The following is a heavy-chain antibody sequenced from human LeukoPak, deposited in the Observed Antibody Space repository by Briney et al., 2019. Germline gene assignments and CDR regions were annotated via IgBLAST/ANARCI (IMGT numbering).Heavy chain of an antibody. J-gene: IGHJ6*02. D-gene: IGHD3-10*01. Sequence: ASVKVSCKTSGGTFSNYTISWVRQAPGQGLEWMGRIIPILNIANHAQKFQGRVTMTRNTSISTAYMELSSLRSEDTAVYYCARISGYYYYYGMDVWGQGTTVTVSS. CDR3: ARISGYYYYYGMDV. CDR2: IIPILNIA. V-gene: IGHV1-69*02. CDR1: GGTFSNYT.